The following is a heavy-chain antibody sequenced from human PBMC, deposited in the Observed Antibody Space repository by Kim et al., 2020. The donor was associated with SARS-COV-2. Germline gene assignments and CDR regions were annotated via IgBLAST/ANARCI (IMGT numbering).Heavy chain of an antibody. CDR3: ARDSPLVDTAMPEETDAFDI. Sequence: GGSLRLSCASSDSILTFYGMHWVRQAPGRGLEWVATTYNTGKGVSYADSVKGRFTISRDNSKNTWYLQMNSLRVEDTAVYYCARDSPLVDTAMPEETDAFDIWGQGTMVSVSS. D-gene: IGHD5-18*01. J-gene: IGHJ3*02. CDR2: TYNTGKGV. V-gene: IGHV3-33*01. CDR1: DSILTFYG.